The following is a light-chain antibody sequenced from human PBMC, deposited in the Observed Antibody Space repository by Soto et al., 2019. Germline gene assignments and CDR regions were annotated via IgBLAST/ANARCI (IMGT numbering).Light chain of an antibody. Sequence: QSALTQPRSVSGSPGQSVTISCTGTSSDVGGYNYVSWYQQHPGKAPKLLIYDVSSRPSGVPDRFSGSKSAYTASLTISGLQAEDEADYYCCSYAGSYSWVFGGGTKLTVL. V-gene: IGLV2-11*01. CDR2: DVS. CDR3: CSYAGSYSWV. CDR1: SSDVGGYNY. J-gene: IGLJ2*01.